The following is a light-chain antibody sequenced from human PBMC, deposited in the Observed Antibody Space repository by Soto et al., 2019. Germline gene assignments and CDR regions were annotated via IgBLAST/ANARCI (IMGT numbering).Light chain of an antibody. Sequence: EIGMSQSPATLSVSPGERATLSCRASQSISRNLAWYQQKPGQAPRLLIYAASTRATGLPARFSGSGSGTEFTLTISSLQPDDFATYYCQQYNTYSSLTFGGGTKVDIK. CDR3: QQYNTYSSLT. V-gene: IGKV3-15*01. CDR2: AAS. J-gene: IGKJ4*01. CDR1: QSISRN.